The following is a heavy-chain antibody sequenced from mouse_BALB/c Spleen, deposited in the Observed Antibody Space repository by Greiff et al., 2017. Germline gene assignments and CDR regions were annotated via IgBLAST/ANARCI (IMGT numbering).Heavy chain of an antibody. CDR2: INPSSGYT. Sequence: VQLQQSGAELARPGASVKMSCKASGYTFTSYTMHWVKQRPGQGLEWIGYINPSSGYTNYNQKFKDKATLTADKSSSTAYMQLSSLTSEDSAVYYCARSHITTVVGAMDYWGQGTSVTGSS. D-gene: IGHD1-1*01. CDR1: GYTFTSYT. V-gene: IGHV1-4*01. CDR3: ARSHITTVVGAMDY. J-gene: IGHJ4*01.